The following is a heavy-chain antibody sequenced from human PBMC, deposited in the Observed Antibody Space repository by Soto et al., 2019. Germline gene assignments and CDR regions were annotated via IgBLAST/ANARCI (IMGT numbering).Heavy chain of an antibody. CDR3: ARGPGGPDGPGDY. D-gene: IGHD2-15*01. V-gene: IGHV1-3*01. CDR2: INAGNGNT. CDR1: GYTFTSYA. J-gene: IGHJ4*02. Sequence: QVQLVQSGAEVKKPGASVKVSCKASGYTFTSYAMHWVRQAPGQRLEWMGWINAGNGNTKYSQKFQGRVTITRDTPASTAYMERSSLRSEDTAVYYCARGPGGPDGPGDYWGQGTLVTVSS.